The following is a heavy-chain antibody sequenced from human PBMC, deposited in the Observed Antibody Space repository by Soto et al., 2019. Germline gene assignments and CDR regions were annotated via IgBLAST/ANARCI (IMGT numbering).Heavy chain of an antibody. V-gene: IGHV1-2*04. Sequence: QVQLVQFGAEVKKPGASVKVSCKTCRYTFTNYFIHWVRQAPGQGLEWMGWISPKSGGTNYAQKFQGWVTMTWDTSISAAYMELTRLTSDDTAVYYCASGRQCDYVGVEGLDGWGQGITVTVSS. CDR2: ISPKSGGT. CDR1: RYTFTNYF. J-gene: IGHJ6*02. CDR3: ASGRQCDYVGVEGLDG. D-gene: IGHD4-17*01.